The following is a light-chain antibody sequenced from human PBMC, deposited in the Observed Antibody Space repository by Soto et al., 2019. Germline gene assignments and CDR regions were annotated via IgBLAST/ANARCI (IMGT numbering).Light chain of an antibody. CDR3: QHYENIPT. CDR1: QNIKNY. V-gene: IGKV1-33*01. J-gene: IGKJ5*01. Sequence: IQMTQSPSSLSASVGDTVTISCQASQNIKNYLNWYQQKPGRATXXLFYDASNLEAGVPSRFRGSGSGTDFTFTISRMQPEDIATYYCQHYENIPTFGQGTRLEIK. CDR2: DAS.